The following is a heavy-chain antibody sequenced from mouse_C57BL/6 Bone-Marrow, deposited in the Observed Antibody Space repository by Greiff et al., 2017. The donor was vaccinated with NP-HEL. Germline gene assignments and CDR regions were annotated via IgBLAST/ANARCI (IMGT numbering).Heavy chain of an antibody. CDR1: GYSITSGYD. CDR3: AREGYYGNWYFDV. V-gene: IGHV3-1*01. J-gene: IGHJ1*03. D-gene: IGHD1-1*01. Sequence: VQLKESGPGMVKPSQSLSLTCTVTGYSITSGYDWHWIRHFPGNKLEWMGYISYSGSTNYNPSLKSRISITHDTSKNHFFLKLNSVTTEDTATYYCAREGYYGNWYFDVWGTGTTVTVSS. CDR2: ISYSGST.